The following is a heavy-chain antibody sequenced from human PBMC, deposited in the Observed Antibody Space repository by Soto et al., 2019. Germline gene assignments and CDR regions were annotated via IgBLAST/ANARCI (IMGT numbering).Heavy chain of an antibody. V-gene: IGHV1-2*02. J-gene: IGHJ5*02. CDR3: ARGPVMGVTNDWFDP. CDR2: ISPKSGGT. D-gene: IGHD1-26*01. Sequence: QVQLAQSGAEVKKPWASVKVSCKASGYTFTDYYIHWVRQAPGQGLEWMGWISPKSGGTNFAQNCQCKVTMSRYTSMSTIYMELSRLTSDETAVYYCARGPVMGVTNDWFDPWGQGTLVTVSS. CDR1: GYTFTDYY.